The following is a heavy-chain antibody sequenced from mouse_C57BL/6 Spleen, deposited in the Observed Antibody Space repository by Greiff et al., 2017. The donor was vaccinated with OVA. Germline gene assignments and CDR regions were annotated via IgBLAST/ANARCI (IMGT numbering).Heavy chain of an antibody. J-gene: IGHJ4*01. CDR3: ARGGYGSSYYAMDY. V-gene: IGHV5-17*01. Sequence: EVKLMESGGGLVKPGGSLKLSCAASGFTFSDYGMHWVRQAPEQGLEWVAYISSGSSTIYYADTVKGRFTISRDNAKNTLFLQMTRLRSEDTAMYYCARGGYGSSYYAMDYWGQGTSVTVSS. CDR2: ISSGSSTI. D-gene: IGHD1-1*01. CDR1: GFTFSDYG.